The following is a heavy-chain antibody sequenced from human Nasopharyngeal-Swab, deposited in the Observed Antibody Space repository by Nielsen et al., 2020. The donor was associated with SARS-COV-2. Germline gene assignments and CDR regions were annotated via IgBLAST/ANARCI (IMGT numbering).Heavy chain of an antibody. CDR1: GFTFSSYA. J-gene: IGHJ3*02. CDR3: AKDRAASAFDI. CDR2: VTGNGMNT. D-gene: IGHD2-15*01. V-gene: IGHV3-23*01. Sequence: GGSLRLSCAASGFTFSSYAMNWARQAPGKGLEWVSIVTGNGMNTYYADSVKGRFTISRDNSKNTLYLQMNSLRAEDTAEYYCAKDRAASAFDIWGQGTMVTVSS.